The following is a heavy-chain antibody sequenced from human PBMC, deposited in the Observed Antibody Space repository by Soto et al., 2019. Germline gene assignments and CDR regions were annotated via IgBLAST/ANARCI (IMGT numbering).Heavy chain of an antibody. J-gene: IGHJ3*02. Sequence: QVQLVQSGAEVKKPGSSVKVSCKASGGTFSSYAISWVRQAPGQGLEWMGGIIPIFGTANYAQKFQGRVTITADEATSTAYMELSRLRSEDTAVYYCARSITMIVVVITSAFDIWGQGTMVTVSS. V-gene: IGHV1-69*12. D-gene: IGHD3-22*01. CDR2: IIPIFGTA. CDR3: ARSITMIVVVITSAFDI. CDR1: GGTFSSYA.